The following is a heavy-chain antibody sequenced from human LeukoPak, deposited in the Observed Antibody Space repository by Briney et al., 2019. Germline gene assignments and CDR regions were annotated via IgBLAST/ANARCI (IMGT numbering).Heavy chain of an antibody. CDR3: ARVHSYCSTTSCLDY. D-gene: IGHD2-2*01. J-gene: IGHJ4*02. CDR1: GGSISGSAYY. V-gene: IGHV4-39*07. CDR2: IYYNGRT. Sequence: HPSETLSLTCTVSGGSISGSAYYWAWIRQPPGKGLEWIGSIYYNGRTLYNPSLKSRVIMSVDTSKNQFSLKLSSVTAADTAVYYCARVHSYCSTTSCLDYWGQGTLVTVSS.